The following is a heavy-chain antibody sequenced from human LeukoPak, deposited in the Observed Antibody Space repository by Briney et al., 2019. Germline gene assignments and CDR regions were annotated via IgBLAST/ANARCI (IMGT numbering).Heavy chain of an antibody. CDR3: ATWPLRFLEYDYFDY. CDR1: GGTFSSYA. D-gene: IGHD3-3*01. CDR2: IIPIFGTA. J-gene: IGHJ4*02. V-gene: IGHV1-69*05. Sequence: SMKVSCKASGGTFSSYAISWVRQAPGQGLEWMGGIIPIFGTANYAQKSQGRVTITTDESTSTAYMELSSLRSEDTAVYYCATWPLRFLEYDYFDYWGQGTLVTVSS.